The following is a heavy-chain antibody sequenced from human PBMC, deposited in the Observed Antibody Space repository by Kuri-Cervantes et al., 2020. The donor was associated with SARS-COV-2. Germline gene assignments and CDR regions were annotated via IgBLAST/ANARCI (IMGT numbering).Heavy chain of an antibody. V-gene: IGHV3-7*01. D-gene: IGHD3-3*01. CDR3: ARDGGRDYDFWSGYSYYYYYYMDV. Sequence: GGSLRPSWAAFGFTFSSYRWSWVRQAPGKGLKWVANIKQDGSEKYYVDSVKGRFTISRDNAKNSLYLQMNSLRAEDTAVYYCARDGGRDYDFWSGYSYYYYYYMDVWGKGTTVTVSS. J-gene: IGHJ6*03. CDR1: GFTFSSYR. CDR2: IKQDGSEK.